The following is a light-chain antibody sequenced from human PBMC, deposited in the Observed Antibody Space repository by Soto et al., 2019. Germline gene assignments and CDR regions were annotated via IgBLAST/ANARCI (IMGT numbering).Light chain of an antibody. Sequence: QTVVTQEPSLTVSPGGTVTLTCASSTGAVTSGYYPNWFQQKPGQAPRALIYSISNKHSWTPARFSGSLLGGKAALTLSGVQPEDKAEYYCLLYYGGAQVFGGGTKLTVL. V-gene: IGLV7-43*01. CDR3: LLYYGGAQV. J-gene: IGLJ2*01. CDR1: TGAVTSGYY. CDR2: SIS.